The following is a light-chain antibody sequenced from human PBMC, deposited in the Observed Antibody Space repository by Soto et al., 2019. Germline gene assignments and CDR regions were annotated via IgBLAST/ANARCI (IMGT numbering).Light chain of an antibody. Sequence: IPLTQSPSSLSASVGDRVTITCRASQGISSNLAWYQQRPGKAPQLLISAASTLQSGVPSRFSGSGSGTDFTLTISSLQPEDFATYYCQQLNSYPLTFGGGTKVEIK. J-gene: IGKJ4*01. CDR2: AAS. CDR1: QGISSN. V-gene: IGKV1-9*01. CDR3: QQLNSYPLT.